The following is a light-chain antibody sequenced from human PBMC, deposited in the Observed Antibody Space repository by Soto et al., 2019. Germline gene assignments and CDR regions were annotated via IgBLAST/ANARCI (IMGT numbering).Light chain of an antibody. J-gene: IGKJ3*01. Sequence: EVVLTQSPGTLSLSPGERATLSCRASQSINNNLAWYQHKPGQAPRLLIYSASSRAAGIPDRFSGSGSRTDFTLTISRLEPEDFAVYYCQQYGTSRVTFGPGTKADIK. CDR2: SAS. CDR3: QQYGTSRVT. CDR1: QSINNN. V-gene: IGKV3-20*01.